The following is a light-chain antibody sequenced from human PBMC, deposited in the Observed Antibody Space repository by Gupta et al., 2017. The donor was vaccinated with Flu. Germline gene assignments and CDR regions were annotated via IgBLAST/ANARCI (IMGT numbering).Light chain of an antibody. Sequence: ATRSVFPVEEATLSCRASQGVSSYLARYQRGPGGAPTLLLYGASNRFTGIPARIRGSGSGTDLTLTISSRVPEGFAVYYGQPRCNWSPITCGQGTRLEIK. CDR1: QGVSSY. CDR3: QPRCNWSPIT. CDR2: GAS. V-gene: IGKV3-11*01. J-gene: IGKJ5*01.